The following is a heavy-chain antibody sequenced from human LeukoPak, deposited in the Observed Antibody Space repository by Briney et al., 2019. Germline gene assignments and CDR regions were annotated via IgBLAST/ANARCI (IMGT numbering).Heavy chain of an antibody. Sequence: PGGSLRLSCAASGFTFSSYSMNWVRQAPGKGLEWVSSISSSSSYIYYADSGKGRFPISRDNAKNSLYLQMNSLSAEDTAVYYCARDQPPPPDSSGLPLYYMDVWGKGTTVTVSS. CDR3: ARDQPPPPDSSGLPLYYMDV. D-gene: IGHD3-22*01. CDR2: ISSSSSYI. V-gene: IGHV3-21*01. CDR1: GFTFSSYS. J-gene: IGHJ6*03.